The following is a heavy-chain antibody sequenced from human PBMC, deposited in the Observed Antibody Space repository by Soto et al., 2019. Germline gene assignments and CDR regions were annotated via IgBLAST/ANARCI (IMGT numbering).Heavy chain of an antibody. V-gene: IGHV3-48*02. CDR2: ISSSSSTI. CDR1: GFTFSSYS. D-gene: IGHD5-18*01. Sequence: VGSLRLSCAASGFTFSSYSMNWVRQAPGKGLEWVSYISSSSSTIYYADSVKGRFTISRDNAKNSLYLQMNSLRDEDTAVYYCARDGRIQLWFRVGFDYWGQGTLVTVSS. CDR3: ARDGRIQLWFRVGFDY. J-gene: IGHJ4*02.